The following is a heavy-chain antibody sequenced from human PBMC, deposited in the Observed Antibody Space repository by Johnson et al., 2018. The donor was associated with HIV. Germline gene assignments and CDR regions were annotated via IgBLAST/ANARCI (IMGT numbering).Heavy chain of an antibody. J-gene: IGHJ3*02. CDR2: ISSSGSTI. CDR3: ARDRTPTYYYDSSGPDAFDI. Sequence: QVQLVESGGDLVKPGGSLRLSCAASGFTFSDYYMSWIRQAPGKGLEWVSYISSSGSTIYYADSVKGRFTLSRDNAKNSLYLQMNSLRAEDTAVYYCARDRTPTYYYDSSGPDAFDIWGQGTMVTVSS. V-gene: IGHV3-11*04. D-gene: IGHD3-22*01. CDR1: GFTFSDYY.